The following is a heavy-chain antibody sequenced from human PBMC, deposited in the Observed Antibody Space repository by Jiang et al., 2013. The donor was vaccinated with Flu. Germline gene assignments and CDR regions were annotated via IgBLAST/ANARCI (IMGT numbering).Heavy chain of an antibody. Sequence: PGESLRISCKGSGYSFTSYWISWVRQMPGKAWSGWGGLILVTLIQLQPVFQGHVTISADKSISTAYLQWSSLKASDTAMYYCARLHPVVRVEENWFDPWGQGTLVTVSS. CDR2: LILVTLI. CDR1: GYSFTSYW. D-gene: IGHD2-2*01. CDR3: ARLHPVVRVEENWFDP. J-gene: IGHJ5*02. V-gene: IGHV5-10-1*01.